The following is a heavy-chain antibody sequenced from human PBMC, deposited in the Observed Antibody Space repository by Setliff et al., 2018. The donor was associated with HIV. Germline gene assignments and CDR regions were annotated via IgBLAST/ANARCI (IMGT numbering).Heavy chain of an antibody. CDR2: ISTSGNTI. Sequence: GGSLRLSCAASGLTFSTSEMNWVRQAPGKGLEWLSYISTSGNTIYYADSVKGRFTISRDNAKNSVYLQMTSLRAEDSAVYYCARETSNYYDSSGQGLVWGQGTLVTAPQ. V-gene: IGHV3-48*03. D-gene: IGHD3-22*01. CDR3: ARETSNYYDSSGQGLV. J-gene: IGHJ4*02. CDR1: GLTFSTSE.